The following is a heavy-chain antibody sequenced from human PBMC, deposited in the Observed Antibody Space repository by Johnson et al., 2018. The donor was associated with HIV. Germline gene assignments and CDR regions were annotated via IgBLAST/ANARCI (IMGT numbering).Heavy chain of an antibody. V-gene: IGHV3-9*01. D-gene: IGHD3-16*01. CDR3: AKGSGGEADAFDI. CDR2: ISWNSGSI. J-gene: IGHJ3*02. Sequence: VQLVESGGGLVQPGRSLRLSCAASGFTFDDYAMHWVRQAPGKGLEWVSGISWNSGSIGYADSVKGRFTISRDNAKNSLYLQMNSLRAEDTALYYCAKGSGGEADAFDIWGQGTMVTVSS. CDR1: GFTFDDYA.